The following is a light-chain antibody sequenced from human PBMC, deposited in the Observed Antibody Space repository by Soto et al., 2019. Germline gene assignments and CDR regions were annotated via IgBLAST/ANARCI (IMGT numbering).Light chain of an antibody. V-gene: IGKV2-28*01. CDR3: MQALQTPPWT. CDR2: LGS. Sequence: DIVMTQSPLSLPVTPGEPASISCRSSQSLLHNNGYNYLDWYVQKPGQSPQVLIYLGSKRASGGPDRFSGSGSGTDFTLKISRVEAEDVGVYYCMQALQTPPWTFGQGTKVEIK. CDR1: QSLLHNNGYNY. J-gene: IGKJ1*01.